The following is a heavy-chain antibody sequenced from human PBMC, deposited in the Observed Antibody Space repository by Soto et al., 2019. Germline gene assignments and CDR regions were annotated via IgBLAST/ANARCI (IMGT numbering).Heavy chain of an antibody. J-gene: IGHJ6*02. CDR3: ARRQITGTTSVFYYYGMDV. V-gene: IGHV5-10-1*01. CDR2: IDPSDSYT. D-gene: IGHD1-7*01. CDR1: GYSFTSYW. Sequence: GESLKISCKGSGYSFTSYWISWVRQMPGKGLEWMGRIDPSDSYTNYSPSFQGHVTISADKSISTAYLQWSSLKASDTAMYYCARRQITGTTSVFYYYGMDVWGQGTTVTVYS.